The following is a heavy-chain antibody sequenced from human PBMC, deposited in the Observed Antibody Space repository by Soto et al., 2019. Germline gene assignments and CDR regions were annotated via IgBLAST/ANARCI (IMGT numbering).Heavy chain of an antibody. D-gene: IGHD3-9*01. CDR3: ARGTGYYTYYYYYMDV. Sequence: ASVTVSCKTSGYTFTSYDINWVRQATGQGLEWMGWMNPNSGNTGYAQKFQGRVTMTRNTSISTAYMELSSLRSEDTAVYYCARGTGYYTYYYYYMDVWGKGTTVTVSS. CDR2: MNPNSGNT. J-gene: IGHJ6*03. CDR1: GYTFTSYD. V-gene: IGHV1-8*01.